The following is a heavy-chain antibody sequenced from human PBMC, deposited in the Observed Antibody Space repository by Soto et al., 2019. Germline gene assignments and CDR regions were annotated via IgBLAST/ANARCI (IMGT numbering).Heavy chain of an antibody. Sequence: GASVKVSCKASGYTFTSYGISWVRQAPGQGLEWMGWISAYNGNTNYAQKLQGRVTMTTDTSTSTAYMELRSLRSDDTAVYYCASLDYYDSSGYYNYWGQGTLVTVSS. CDR2: ISAYNGNT. CDR1: GYTFTSYG. D-gene: IGHD3-22*01. J-gene: IGHJ4*02. V-gene: IGHV1-18*04. CDR3: ASLDYYDSSGYYNY.